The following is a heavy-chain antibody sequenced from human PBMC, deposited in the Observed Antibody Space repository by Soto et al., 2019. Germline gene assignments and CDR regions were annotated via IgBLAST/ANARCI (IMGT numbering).Heavy chain of an antibody. J-gene: IGHJ4*02. V-gene: IGHV4-30-2*01. CDR2: IYHSGST. CDR3: AGVRIQLWTKIDY. CDR1: GGSISSGGYS. D-gene: IGHD5-18*01. Sequence: QLQLQESGSGLVKPSQTLSLTCAVSGGSISSGGYSWSWIRQPPGKGLEWIGYIYHSGSTYYNPSLKSRVTISVDRSKNQFSLKLSSMTAADTAVYYCAGVRIQLWTKIDYWGQGTLVTVSS.